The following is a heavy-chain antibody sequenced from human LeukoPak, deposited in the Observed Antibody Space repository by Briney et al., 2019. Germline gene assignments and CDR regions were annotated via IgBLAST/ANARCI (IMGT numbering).Heavy chain of an antibody. J-gene: IGHJ6*03. CDR1: GGSISSSSYY. Sequence: SETLSLTCTVSGGSISSSSYYWSWIRQPPGKGLEWIGEINHSGSTNYNPSLKSRVTISVDTSKNQFSLKLSSVTAADTAVYYCARGFLGMVRDDHKPQPYYYYYYYMDVWGKGTTVTVSS. D-gene: IGHD3-3*01. V-gene: IGHV4-39*07. CDR2: INHSGST. CDR3: ARGFLGMVRDDHKPQPYYYYYYYMDV.